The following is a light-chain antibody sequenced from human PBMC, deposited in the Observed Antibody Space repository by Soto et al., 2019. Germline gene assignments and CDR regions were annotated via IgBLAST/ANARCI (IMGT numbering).Light chain of an antibody. J-gene: IGKJ1*01. CDR2: GAS. V-gene: IGKV3-20*01. CDR3: QQYSSSPQT. Sequence: EIVLTQSPGTLSLSPGEGAALSCSASQSLSSNSLAWYQHKPGQAPRLLIYGASSKATGVPDRFYGTGSGTDFTLTISRLEPEDFAVYYCQQYSSSPQTFGQGTKVDNK. CDR1: QSLSSNS.